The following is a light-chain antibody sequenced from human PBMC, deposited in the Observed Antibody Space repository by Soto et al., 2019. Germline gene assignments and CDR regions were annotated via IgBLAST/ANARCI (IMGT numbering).Light chain of an antibody. CDR3: QQANSFPLT. Sequence: DIQMTQLPSSVSASVGDRVTITVRASQGISSWLACYQQKPGKAPKLLIYAASCLQSRVPSRFSGSGSGTEFSHTISSLQPEDFATYYCQQANSFPLTFGQGTRLEI. J-gene: IGKJ5*01. CDR2: AAS. CDR1: QGISSW. V-gene: IGKV1D-12*01.